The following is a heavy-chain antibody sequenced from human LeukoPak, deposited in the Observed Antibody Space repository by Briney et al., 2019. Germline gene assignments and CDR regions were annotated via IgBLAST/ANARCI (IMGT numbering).Heavy chain of an antibody. CDR2: IYHSGGT. J-gene: IGHJ4*02. CDR3: YITMIVVVGNYFDY. D-gene: IGHD3-22*01. Sequence: SETLSLTCAVSGYSIRSGYYWGWIRQPPGKGLEWIGSIYHSGGTYYNPSLKSRVTISVDTSKNQFSLKLSSVTAADTAVYYCYITMIVVVGNYFDYWGQGTLVTVSS. V-gene: IGHV4-38-2*01. CDR1: GYSIRSGYY.